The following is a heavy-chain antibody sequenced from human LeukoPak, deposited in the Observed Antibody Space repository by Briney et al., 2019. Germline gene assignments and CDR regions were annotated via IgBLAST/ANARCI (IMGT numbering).Heavy chain of an antibody. CDR3: ARGARGSYSY. Sequence: SETLSLTCTVSGGSISSYYWSWIRQPPGKGLEWIGYIYYSGSTNYNPSLKSRVTISVDASKDQFSLKLSSVTAADTAVYYCARGARGSYSYWGQGTLVTVSS. CDR2: IYYSGST. V-gene: IGHV4-59*08. CDR1: GGSISSYY. D-gene: IGHD1-26*01. J-gene: IGHJ4*02.